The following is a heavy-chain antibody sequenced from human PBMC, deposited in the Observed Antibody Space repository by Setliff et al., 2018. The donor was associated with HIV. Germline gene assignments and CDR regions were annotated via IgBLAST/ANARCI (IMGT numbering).Heavy chain of an antibody. D-gene: IGHD2-15*01. CDR3: ARFTVVVFGAGEPSWFDP. V-gene: IGHV4-38-2*01. J-gene: IGHJ5*02. Sequence: SETLSLTCVVSGYSISNTGHYWGWIRQPPGKGLEWIGSIYHTGDTYDNPSLKNRVTISRDTSKDRFSLNLRSVTAADTAIYFCARFTVVVFGAGEPSWFDPWGQGILVTVPQ. CDR1: GYSISNTGHY. CDR2: IYHTGDT.